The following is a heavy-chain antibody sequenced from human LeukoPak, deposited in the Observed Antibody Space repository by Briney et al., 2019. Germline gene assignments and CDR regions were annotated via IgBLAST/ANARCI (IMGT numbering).Heavy chain of an antibody. Sequence: SEPLSLTCTVSGDSISAGNYYWSWIRQPAGKGLEWVGRAYDTGSTWHSPSLKDRVTISIDTSKNQFSLNLNSVTAADTAVYFCARIVGSEGYSSGWYDYWGPGILVTVSS. J-gene: IGHJ4*02. D-gene: IGHD6-19*01. CDR2: AYDTGST. CDR3: ARIVGSEGYSSGWYDY. V-gene: IGHV4-61*02. CDR1: GDSISAGNYY.